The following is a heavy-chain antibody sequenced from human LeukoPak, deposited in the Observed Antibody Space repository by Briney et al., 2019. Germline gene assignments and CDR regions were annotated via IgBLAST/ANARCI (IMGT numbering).Heavy chain of an antibody. CDR2: ISSSGSTI. V-gene: IGHV3-11*04. CDR1: GFTFSDYY. CDR3: AKVRAGRYYYDSSGISDYFDY. J-gene: IGHJ4*02. Sequence: GGSLRLSCAASGFTFSDYYMSWIRQAPGKGLEWVSYISSSGSTIYYADSVKGRFTISRDNAKNSLYLQMNSLRAEDTAVYYCAKVRAGRYYYDSSGISDYFDYWGQGTLVTVSS. D-gene: IGHD3-22*01.